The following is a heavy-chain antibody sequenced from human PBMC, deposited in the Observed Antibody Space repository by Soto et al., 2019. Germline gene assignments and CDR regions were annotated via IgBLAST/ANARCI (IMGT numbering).Heavy chain of an antibody. V-gene: IGHV1-69*12. Sequence: QVQLVQSGAEVKKPGSSVKVSCKASGGTFSSYAISWVRQAPGQGLEWMGGIIPIFGTANYAQKFQGRVTXXAXEXXSTAYMELSSLRSEDTAVYYCARDPRGSNKYYFDYWGQGTLVTVSS. J-gene: IGHJ4*02. CDR2: IIPIFGTA. CDR3: ARDPRGSNKYYFDY. D-gene: IGHD6-25*01. CDR1: GGTFSSYA.